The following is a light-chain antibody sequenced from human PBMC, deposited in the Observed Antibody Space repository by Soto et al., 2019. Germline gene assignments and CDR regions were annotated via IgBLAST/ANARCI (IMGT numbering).Light chain of an antibody. CDR2: DVT. J-gene: IGLJ3*02. Sequence: QSALTQPASVSGSPGQSITISCTGTSSDAGGYNYVSWYQQHPGKAPKLMIYDVTNRPSGVSNRFSGAKSGNTASLTISGLQADDEADYYCSSYTSSSTPLVFGGGTKLTVL. V-gene: IGLV2-14*01. CDR1: SSDAGGYNY. CDR3: SSYTSSSTPLV.